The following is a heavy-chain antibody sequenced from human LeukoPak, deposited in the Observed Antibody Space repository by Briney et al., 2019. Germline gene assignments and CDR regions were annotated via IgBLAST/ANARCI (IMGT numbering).Heavy chain of an antibody. CDR3: AREPPDSSGYWHDY. Sequence: GASVKVSCKASGYTFTSYAMHWVRQAPGQRLEWMGWINAGNGDTKYSQKFQGRVTITRDTSASTAYMELSSLRSEDTAVYYCAREPPDSSGYWHDYWGQGTLVTVSS. D-gene: IGHD3-22*01. CDR1: GYTFTSYA. V-gene: IGHV1-3*01. J-gene: IGHJ4*02. CDR2: INAGNGDT.